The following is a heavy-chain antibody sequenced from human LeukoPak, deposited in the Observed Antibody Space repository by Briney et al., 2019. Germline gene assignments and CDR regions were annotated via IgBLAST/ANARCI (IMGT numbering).Heavy chain of an antibody. CDR1: GFTFSSYG. D-gene: IGHD3-16*01. J-gene: IGHJ6*02. CDR3: AKDLGGYYYYGMDV. Sequence: GGSLRLSCAASGFTFSSYGMHWVRQAPGKGLEWVAVISYDGSNKYYADSVKGRFTISRDNSKNTLYLQMNSLRAEDTAVYYCAKDLGGYYYYGMDVWGQGTMVTVSS. CDR2: ISYDGSNK. V-gene: IGHV3-30*18.